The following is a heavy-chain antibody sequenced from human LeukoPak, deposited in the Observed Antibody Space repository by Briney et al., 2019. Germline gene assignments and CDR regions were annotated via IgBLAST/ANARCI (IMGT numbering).Heavy chain of an antibody. D-gene: IGHD3-16*01. CDR2: IGSGADL. CDR1: GFAFGVHA. J-gene: IGHJ5*02. V-gene: IGHV3-23*01. CDR3: AKDWTPHNRVYDWLDA. Sequence: GGSLRLSCVGSGFAFGVHAMSWVRQAPGKGPEWVATIGSGADLFYAESVKGRFTVSRDDPRNTVWLQMNSLRAEDTALYYCAKDWTPHNRVYDWLDAWGQGTQVTVYS.